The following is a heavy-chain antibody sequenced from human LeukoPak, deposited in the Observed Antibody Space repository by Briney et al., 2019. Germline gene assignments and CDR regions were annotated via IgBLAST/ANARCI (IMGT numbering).Heavy chain of an antibody. CDR3: ARGPYDSGAYLHY. CDR1: GYTFTGYY. CDR2: INPNSGGT. Sequence: GASVKVSCKASGYTFTGYYMHWVRQAPGQGLEWMGWINPNSGGTNFAQKFQGSVTLTRDTSISTAYMELSRLRSDDTAVYYCARGPYDSGAYLHYWGQGTLVTVSS. V-gene: IGHV1-2*04. J-gene: IGHJ4*02. D-gene: IGHD3-22*01.